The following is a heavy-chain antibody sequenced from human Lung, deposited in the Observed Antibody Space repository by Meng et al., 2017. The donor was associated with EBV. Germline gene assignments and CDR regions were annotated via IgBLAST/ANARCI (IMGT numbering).Heavy chain of an antibody. Sequence: QEACPGLVRPPGTRFLTVAGSGASISSSNWWRWVRQTPGKGLEWIGEIYHSGSTNYNPSLKSRITISVDESKNQFSLRLKSVTAADTAVYYCARAVDTGYFDYWGQGTLVTVSS. CDR2: IYHSGST. D-gene: IGHD5-18*01. V-gene: IGHV4-4*03. J-gene: IGHJ4*02. CDR1: GASISSSNW. CDR3: ARAVDTGYFDY.